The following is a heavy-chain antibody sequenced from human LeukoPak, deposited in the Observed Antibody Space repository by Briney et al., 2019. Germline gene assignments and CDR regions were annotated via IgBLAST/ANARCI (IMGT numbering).Heavy chain of an antibody. CDR1: GGSISSGDYY. Sequence: PSETLSLTCTVSGGSISSGDYYWTWIRQPPGKGLEWIGYIHYSGSTNYNPSLKSRVTISVDTSKNHFSLKLSSVTAADTALYYCARTYYDTSGYDYPDAFDIWGQGTMVTVSS. J-gene: IGHJ3*02. D-gene: IGHD3-22*01. V-gene: IGHV4-61*03. CDR2: IHYSGST. CDR3: ARTYYDTSGYDYPDAFDI.